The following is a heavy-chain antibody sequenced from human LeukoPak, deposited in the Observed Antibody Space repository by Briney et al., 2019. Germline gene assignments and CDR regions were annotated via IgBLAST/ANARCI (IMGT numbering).Heavy chain of an antibody. CDR1: GYTFTSYY. J-gene: IGHJ4*02. V-gene: IGHV1-46*01. CDR3: ARVMIPGATRLLFDY. Sequence: ASVKVSCKASGYTFTSYYMHWVRQAPGQGLEWMGIINPSGGSTSYAQKFQGRVTMTRDTSTSTVYMELSSPRSEDTAVYYCARVMIPGATRLLFDYWGQGTLVTVSS. D-gene: IGHD1-26*01. CDR2: INPSGGST.